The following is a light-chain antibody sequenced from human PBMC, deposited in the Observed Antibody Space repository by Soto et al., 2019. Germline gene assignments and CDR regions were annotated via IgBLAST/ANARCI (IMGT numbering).Light chain of an antibody. CDR1: QGISSY. CDR2: AAS. CDR3: PQLNSYHRYT. V-gene: IGKV1-9*01. Sequence: DIQLTQSPSFLSASVGDRVTITCRASQGISSYLAWYQQKPGKAPKLLIYAASTLQSGVPSRFSGSGSGTEFTLTISSLQPEDFATYYCPQLNSYHRYTFGQGTKLEIK. J-gene: IGKJ2*01.